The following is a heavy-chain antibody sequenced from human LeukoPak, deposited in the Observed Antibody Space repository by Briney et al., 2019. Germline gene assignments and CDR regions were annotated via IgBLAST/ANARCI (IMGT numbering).Heavy chain of an antibody. D-gene: IGHD3-10*02. Sequence: SSETLSLTCAVSGGSISSGGYSWSWIRQPPGKGLEWIGYIYHSGSTYYNPPLKSRVTISVDRSKNQFSLKLSSVTAAGTAVYYCARSVLFRYWFDPWGQGTLVTVSS. CDR2: IYHSGST. V-gene: IGHV4-30-2*01. J-gene: IGHJ5*02. CDR1: GGSISSGGYS. CDR3: ARSVLFRYWFDP.